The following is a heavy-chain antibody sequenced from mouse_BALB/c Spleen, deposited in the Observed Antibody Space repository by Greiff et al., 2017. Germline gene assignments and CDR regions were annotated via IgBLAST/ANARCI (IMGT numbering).Heavy chain of an antibody. CDR1: GYTFSSYW. CDR3: ARRDDGYYLHYFDY. Sequence: VKLQQSGAELMKPGASVKISCKATGYTFSSYWIEWVKQRPGHGLEWIGEILPGSGSTNYNEKFKGKATFTADTSSNTAYMQLSSLTSEDSAVYYCARRDDGYYLHYFDYWGQGTTLTVSS. J-gene: IGHJ2*01. V-gene: IGHV1-9*01. CDR2: ILPGSGST. D-gene: IGHD2-3*01.